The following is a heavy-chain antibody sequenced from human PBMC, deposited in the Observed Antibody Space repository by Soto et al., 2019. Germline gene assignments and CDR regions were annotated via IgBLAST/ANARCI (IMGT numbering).Heavy chain of an antibody. J-gene: IGHJ4*02. CDR1: GDSITTGDYY. CDR3: ARESPYGADFDY. D-gene: IGHD4-17*01. CDR2: ITYSGTT. V-gene: IGHV4-30-4*01. Sequence: SETLSLTCSVSGDSITTGDYYWSWIRQSPGTGLEWLGRITYSGTTYYNPSLKSRLTVSLDTSNNQFFLKLSSVTPADTAVYYCARESPYGADFDYWGQGILVTVSS.